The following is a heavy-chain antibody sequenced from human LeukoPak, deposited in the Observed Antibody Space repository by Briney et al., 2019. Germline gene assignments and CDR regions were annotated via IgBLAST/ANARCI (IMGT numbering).Heavy chain of an antibody. Sequence: ASVKVSCKASGYTFTRYGISWVRQAPGQGLEWMGWISGYNGNTNYAEKLQGRVTMTTDTSTSTVYMELRSLRSDDTAVYYCARDSLYYGSGSYLGFDPWGLGTLVTVSS. J-gene: IGHJ5*02. CDR2: ISGYNGNT. V-gene: IGHV1-18*01. D-gene: IGHD3-10*01. CDR1: GYTFTRYG. CDR3: ARDSLYYGSGSYLGFDP.